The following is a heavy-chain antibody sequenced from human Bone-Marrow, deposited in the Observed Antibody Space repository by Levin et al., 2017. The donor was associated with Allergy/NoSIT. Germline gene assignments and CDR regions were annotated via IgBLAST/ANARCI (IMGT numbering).Heavy chain of an antibody. J-gene: IGHJ4*02. CDR1: GFSFDAYA. Sequence: GGSLRLSCAASGFSFDAYAMHWVRQAPGKGLEWVSTISWNSGGINYADSVKGRFTISRDNAKNSLYLQMHSLRPEDTALYYCAKDHQAKAEPALDYWGQGTLVTVSS. CDR2: ISWNSGGI. V-gene: IGHV3-9*01. D-gene: IGHD1-14*01. CDR3: AKDHQAKAEPALDY.